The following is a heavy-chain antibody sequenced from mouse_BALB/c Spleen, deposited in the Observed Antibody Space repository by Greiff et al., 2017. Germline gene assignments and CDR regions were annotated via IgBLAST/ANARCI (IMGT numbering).Heavy chain of an antibody. V-gene: IGHV5-6-3*01. CDR1: GFTFSSYG. J-gene: IGHJ4*01. CDR2: INSNGGST. CDR3: ARDGPCYAMDY. Sequence: EVQLQQSGGGLVQPGGSLKLSCAASGFTFSSYGMSWVRQTPDKRLELVATINSNGGSTYYPDSVKGRFTISRDNAKNTLYLQMSSLKSEDTAMYYCARDGPCYAMDYWGQGTSVTVSS.